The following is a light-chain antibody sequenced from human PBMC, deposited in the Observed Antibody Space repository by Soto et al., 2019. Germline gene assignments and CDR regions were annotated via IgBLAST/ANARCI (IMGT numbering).Light chain of an antibody. CDR2: DAS. CDR3: QQRSNWPWT. Sequence: EFVLTQSPGTMSLSPGERATLSCRASQSVRNYLAWYQQRPGQVPRLLIYDASNRATGIPARFSGSGSGTDFSLTISSLEPEDFAVYYCQQRSNWPWTFGQGTKVEIK. V-gene: IGKV3-11*01. CDR1: QSVRNY. J-gene: IGKJ1*01.